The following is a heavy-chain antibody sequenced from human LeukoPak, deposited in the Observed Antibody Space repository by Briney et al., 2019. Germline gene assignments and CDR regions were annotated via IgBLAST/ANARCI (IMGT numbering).Heavy chain of an antibody. CDR3: ARTYSSSGFNWFDP. D-gene: IGHD6-6*01. CDR2: INHSGST. V-gene: IGHV4-34*01. Sequence: SETLSLTCAVYGGSFSGYYWSWIRQPPGKGLEWIGEINHSGSTNYNPSLKSQVTISVDTSKNQFSLKLSSVTAADTAVYYCARTYSSSGFNWFDPWGQGTLVTVSS. J-gene: IGHJ5*02. CDR1: GGSFSGYY.